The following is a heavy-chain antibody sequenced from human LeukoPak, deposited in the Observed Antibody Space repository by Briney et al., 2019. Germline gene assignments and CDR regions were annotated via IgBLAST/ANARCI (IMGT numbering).Heavy chain of an antibody. J-gene: IGHJ4*02. D-gene: IGHD1-26*01. V-gene: IGHV3-30*02. CDR3: ANTRLGAARYYFDY. CDR1: GFTFSSYG. CDR2: IRYDGSTK. Sequence: GGSLRLSCAASGFTFSSYGMHWVRQAPGKGLEWVAFIRYDGSTKFYADSVKGRFTFSRDNSKTMLYLQLNSWRAGAPALFYCANTRLGAARYYFDYWGQGPLVTVS.